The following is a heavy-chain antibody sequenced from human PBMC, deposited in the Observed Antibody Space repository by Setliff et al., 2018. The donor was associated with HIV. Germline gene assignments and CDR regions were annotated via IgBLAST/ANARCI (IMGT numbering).Heavy chain of an antibody. CDR3: ARDAGGSVGNYYFDY. J-gene: IGHJ4*02. Sequence: SETLSLTCTVSGGSIKSSSYFWNWIRQPPGKGLEWIGAISYGGITYYNPSLTSRVTISVDTSKNQFSLKVTSVTAADTAVYYCARDAGGSVGNYYFDYWGQGTLVTVSS. CDR1: GGSIKSSSYF. D-gene: IGHD2-15*01. V-gene: IGHV4-39*07. CDR2: ISYGGIT.